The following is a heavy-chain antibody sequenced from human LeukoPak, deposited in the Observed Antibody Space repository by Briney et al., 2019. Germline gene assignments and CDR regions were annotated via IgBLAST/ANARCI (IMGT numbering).Heavy chain of an antibody. D-gene: IGHD6-19*01. V-gene: IGHV1-24*01. CDR3: ATDRGRAVAGIYYYGMDV. J-gene: IGHJ6*02. Sequence: ASVKVSCKVSGYTLTELSMHWVRQAPGKGLEWMGGFDPEEGETIYAQKFQGRVTMTEDTSTDTAYMELSSLRSEDTAVYYCATDRGRAVAGIYYYGMDVWGQGTTVTVSS. CDR2: FDPEEGET. CDR1: GYTLTELS.